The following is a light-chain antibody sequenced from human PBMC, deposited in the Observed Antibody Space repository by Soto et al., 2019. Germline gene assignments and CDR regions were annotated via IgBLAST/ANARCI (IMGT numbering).Light chain of an antibody. CDR3: QLSYSTSVFT. CDR2: AAS. Sequence: DIQMTQSPSSLSASVGDRVTITCRASHSISSYLSWYQQKPGKAPKLLIFAASNLQSGVPSRFSGSGSGTDFTLTISSLQPEDFATYYCQLSYSTSVFTFGPGTRVDVK. CDR1: HSISSY. V-gene: IGKV1-39*01. J-gene: IGKJ3*01.